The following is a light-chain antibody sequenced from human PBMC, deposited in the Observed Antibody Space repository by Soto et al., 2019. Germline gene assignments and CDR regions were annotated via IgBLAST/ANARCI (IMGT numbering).Light chain of an antibody. CDR2: GAS. V-gene: IGKV3-20*01. J-gene: IGKJ5*01. Sequence: IVLTQSPGTLSLSPGQRATLSCRSGQSVSSSYLAWYQQKPGQAPRLLLXGASSRATGIPDRVSGSGCGTDFTLTISRLEAEDFAMYYCHRYGISPTVTFSQGTRLEIK. CDR3: HRYGISPTVT. CDR1: QSVSSSY.